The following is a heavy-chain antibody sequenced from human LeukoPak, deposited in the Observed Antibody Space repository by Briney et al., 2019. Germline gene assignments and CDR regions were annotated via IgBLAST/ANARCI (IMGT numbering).Heavy chain of an antibody. CDR1: GFTFSIYW. V-gene: IGHV3-7*01. D-gene: IGHD3-10*01. CDR3: VKDHEPGSDF. J-gene: IGHJ4*02. CDR2: IKPDGSAK. Sequence: GGSLRLSCTLSGFTFSIYWMSWVRQAPGKGLEWVANIKPDGSAKYYVDSVKGRFTISRDNVRNSLYLQMDSLRAEDTAVYYCVKDHEPGSDFGGQGTLVTASS.